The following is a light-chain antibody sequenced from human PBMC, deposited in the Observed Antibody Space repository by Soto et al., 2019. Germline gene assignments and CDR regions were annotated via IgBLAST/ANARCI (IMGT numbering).Light chain of an antibody. V-gene: IGLV2-14*01. CDR3: SSYTSSRSYV. CDR1: SSDVGGYKY. CDR2: DVT. J-gene: IGLJ1*01. Sequence: QSVLTQPASVSGSPGQSITISCTGTSSDVGGYKYASWYQQHPDKAPKLIIYDVTNRPSGISNRFSGSKSGNTASLTISGLQAEDEADYYCSSYTSSRSYVFGTGTKVTVL.